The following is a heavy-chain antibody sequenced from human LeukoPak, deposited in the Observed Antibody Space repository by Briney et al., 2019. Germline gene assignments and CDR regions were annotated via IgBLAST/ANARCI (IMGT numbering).Heavy chain of an antibody. CDR3: AIGPRQKRGLNTY. D-gene: IGHD3/OR15-3a*01. V-gene: IGHV3-23*01. CDR2: LSGSGGST. CDR1: EFRFNTSP. Sequence: GGSFRLPYPPSEFRFNTSPMSWLRQAPRTRLDRVAGLSGSGGSTNYADSVKGRFTISRDNSKNTLYLQMDSLRAEDTAIYYCAIGPRQKRGLNTYWGQGTLVTVSA. J-gene: IGHJ4*02.